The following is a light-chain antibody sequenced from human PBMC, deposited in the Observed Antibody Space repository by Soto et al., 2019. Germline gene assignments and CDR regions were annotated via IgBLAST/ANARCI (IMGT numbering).Light chain of an antibody. J-gene: IGLJ3*02. CDR1: SGHINYD. CDR2: LNSDGSH. V-gene: IGLV4-69*01. Sequence: QTVVTQSPSASASLGASVKLTCTLSSGHINYDIAWHQQQPGKGPRYLMKLNSDGSHFKGDGIPDRFSGSSSGAERYLTISSLQSEDEADYYCQAWGAGIRVFGGGTKLTVL. CDR3: QAWGAGIRV.